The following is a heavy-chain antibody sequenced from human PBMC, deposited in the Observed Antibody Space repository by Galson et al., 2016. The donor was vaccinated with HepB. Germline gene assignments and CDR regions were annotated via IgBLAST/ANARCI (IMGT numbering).Heavy chain of an antibody. CDR2: ISAYNAYR. V-gene: IGHV1-18*04. D-gene: IGHD2-21*02. CDR3: ARSGDGNWFES. CDR1: GYTFTSYG. Sequence: SVKVSCKASGYTFTSYGIGWVRQAPGQGLEWMGRISAYNAYRDYPQKLQGRVTMTTDTSTSTAYMELSSLRSDDTAVYYCARSGDGNWFESWGQGTLVTVSS. J-gene: IGHJ5*01.